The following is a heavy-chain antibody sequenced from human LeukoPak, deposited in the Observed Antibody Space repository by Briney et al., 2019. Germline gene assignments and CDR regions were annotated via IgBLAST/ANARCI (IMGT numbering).Heavy chain of an antibody. CDR1: GFTFSTFW. CDR2: INNDGSDT. V-gene: IGHV3-74*03. CDR3: ARDPLLWELPSDY. Sequence: GGSLRLSCAASGFTFSTFWMHWVRQAPGKGLMWVSQINNDGSDTKYADSVKGRFTISRDNAKNTVYLQMNSLRAEDTAVYYCARDPLLWELPSDYWGQGTLVIVSP. D-gene: IGHD1-26*01. J-gene: IGHJ4*02.